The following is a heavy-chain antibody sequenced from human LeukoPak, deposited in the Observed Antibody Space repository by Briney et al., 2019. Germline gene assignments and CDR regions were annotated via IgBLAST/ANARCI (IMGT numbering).Heavy chain of an antibody. CDR3: AKYDSSAYYYASTDY. CDR1: GFTFSGYA. V-gene: IGHV3-23*01. Sequence: PGGSLRLSCEASGFTFSGYAMSWDRQAPGKGLEWVSAIRGSGGSTDYADSVKGRFTISRDDSTNTLYLQMNSLRAEDTAVYFCAKYDSSAYYYASTDYWGRGTLVTVSS. D-gene: IGHD3-22*01. J-gene: IGHJ4*02. CDR2: IRGSGGST.